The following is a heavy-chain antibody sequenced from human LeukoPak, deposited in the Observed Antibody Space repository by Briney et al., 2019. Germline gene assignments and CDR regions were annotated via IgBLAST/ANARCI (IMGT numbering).Heavy chain of an antibody. Sequence: ASVTVSCKASGYTFSGYYIHWVRQAPGQGLEGMGWISAYNGNTNYAQKLQGRVTMTTDTSTSTAYMELRSLRSDDTAVYYCARVPLYSGYDFGYYYYYMDVWGKGTTVTVSS. CDR3: ARVPLYSGYDFGYYYYYMDV. D-gene: IGHD5-12*01. J-gene: IGHJ6*03. CDR1: GYTFSGYY. CDR2: ISAYNGNT. V-gene: IGHV1-18*04.